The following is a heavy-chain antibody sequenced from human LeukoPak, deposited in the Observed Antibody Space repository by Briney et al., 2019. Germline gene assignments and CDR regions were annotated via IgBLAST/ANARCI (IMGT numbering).Heavy chain of an antibody. J-gene: IGHJ3*02. CDR1: GGTFSSYA. Sequence: GASVKVSCKASGGTFSSYAISWVRQAPGQGLEWMGGIIPIFGTANYAQKFQGRVTITADESTSTAYMELSSLRSEDTAVYYCATDLYVLVGGAFDIWGQGTMVTVSS. V-gene: IGHV1-69*13. CDR3: ATDLYVLVGGAFDI. CDR2: IIPIFGTA. D-gene: IGHD3-16*01.